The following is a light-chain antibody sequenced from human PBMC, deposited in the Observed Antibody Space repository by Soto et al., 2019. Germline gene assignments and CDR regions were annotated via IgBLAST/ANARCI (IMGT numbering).Light chain of an antibody. Sequence: QSLLTPPPPLSRFPWQSVTISRPGTPSDVGSYNRVSWYQQPPGTAPKLMIYEVSNRPSGVPDRFSGSKSGNTASLIISGLQAEDEADYYCSSYTSSGTYVFGTGTKVTVL. CDR3: SSYTSSGTYV. CDR2: EVS. V-gene: IGLV2-18*02. CDR1: PSDVGSYNR. J-gene: IGLJ1*01.